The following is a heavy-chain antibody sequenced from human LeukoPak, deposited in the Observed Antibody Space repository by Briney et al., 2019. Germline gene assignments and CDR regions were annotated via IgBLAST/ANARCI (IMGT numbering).Heavy chain of an antibody. D-gene: IGHD2-2*02. CDR3: ARCPYCSSTSCYNRAFDI. V-gene: IGHV1-2*02. Sequence: ASVKVSYKASGYTFTSYDINWVRQAPGQGLEWMGWINPNSGGTNYAQKFQGRVTMTRDTSISTAYMELSRLRSDDTAVYYCARCPYCSSTSCYNRAFDIWGQGTMVTVSS. CDR2: INPNSGGT. CDR1: GYTFTSYD. J-gene: IGHJ3*02.